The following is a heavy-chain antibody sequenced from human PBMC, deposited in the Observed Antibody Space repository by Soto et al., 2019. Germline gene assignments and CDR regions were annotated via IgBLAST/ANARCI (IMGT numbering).Heavy chain of an antibody. Sequence: GGSLRLSCAASGFTFSGSAMHWVRQASGKGLEWVGRIRSKANSYATAYAASVKGRFTISRDDSKNTAYLQMNSLKTEDTAVYYCTRHSSSSRGNYYYYYMDVWGKGTTVTVSS. V-gene: IGHV3-73*01. CDR1: GFTFSGSA. D-gene: IGHD6-6*01. CDR2: IRSKANSYAT. CDR3: TRHSSSSRGNYYYYYMDV. J-gene: IGHJ6*03.